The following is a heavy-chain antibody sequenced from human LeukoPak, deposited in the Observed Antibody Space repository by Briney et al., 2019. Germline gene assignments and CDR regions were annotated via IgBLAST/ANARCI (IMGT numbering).Heavy chain of an antibody. CDR3: TTDRVYSSGWSPKRYYFDY. Sequence: PGGSLRLSCAASGFTFSNAWMSWVRQAPGKGLEWVGRIKSKTDGGTTDYAAPVKGRFTISRDDSKNTLYLQMNSLKTVDTAVYYCTTDRVYSSGWSPKRYYFDYWGQGTLVTVSS. J-gene: IGHJ4*02. D-gene: IGHD6-19*01. CDR2: IKSKTDGGTT. CDR1: GFTFSNAW. V-gene: IGHV3-15*01.